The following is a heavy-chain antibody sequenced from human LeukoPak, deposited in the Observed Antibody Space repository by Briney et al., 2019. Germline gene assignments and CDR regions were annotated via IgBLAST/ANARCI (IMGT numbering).Heavy chain of an antibody. CDR2: IRSKIDGGTP. J-gene: IGHJ4*02. CDR3: TRDQTPYY. CDR1: GFTFGDYA. V-gene: IGHV3-49*04. Sequence: GGSLRLSCTASGFTFGDYAMTWDRQAPGKGLEWVGFIRSKIDGGTPEYAASVKGRFTISRDDSKGVAYLQMNSLTTEDTAVYYCTRDQTPYYWGQGTLVTVSS.